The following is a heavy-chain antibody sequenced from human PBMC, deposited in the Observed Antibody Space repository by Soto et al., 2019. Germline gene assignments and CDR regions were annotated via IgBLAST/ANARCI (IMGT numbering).Heavy chain of an antibody. V-gene: IGHV3-7*01. Sequence: VRPLRLSCAASAFTFASYWLSWVRQATGKGMEWVANIKQDGSEKYYVDSVKGRFTISRDNAKNSLYLQMNSLRAEDTAVYYCAKDRGVEVTTRFFDYWGQ. CDR1: AFTFASYW. J-gene: IGHJ4*02. CDR3: AKDRGVEVTTRFFDY. CDR2: IKQDGSEK. D-gene: IGHD4-17*01.